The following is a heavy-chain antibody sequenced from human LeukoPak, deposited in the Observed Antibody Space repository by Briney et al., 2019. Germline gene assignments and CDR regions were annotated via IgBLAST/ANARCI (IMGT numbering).Heavy chain of an antibody. CDR3: AARYCSGGSCYSDGWDYYYYGMDV. V-gene: IGHV4-59*01. Sequence: PSETLSLTCTVSVGSISSYYWSWIRQPPGKGLEWIGYIYYSGSTNYNPSLKSRVTISVDTSKNQFSLKLSSVTAADTAVYYCAARYCSGGSCYSDGWDYYYYGMDVWGKGTTVTVSS. J-gene: IGHJ6*04. CDR2: IYYSGST. D-gene: IGHD2-15*01. CDR1: VGSISSYY.